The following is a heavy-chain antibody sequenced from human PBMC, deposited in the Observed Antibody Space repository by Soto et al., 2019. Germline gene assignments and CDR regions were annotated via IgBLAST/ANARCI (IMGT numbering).Heavy chain of an antibody. Sequence: SETLSLTCTVSGGSISSYYWSWIRQPPGKGLEWIGYIYDSGSTNYNPSLKSRVTISLDTSKNQFSLKLSSVTAADTAVYYCARDIVVVPAYFYYGMDVWGQGTTVTV. V-gene: IGHV4-59*01. J-gene: IGHJ6*02. CDR2: IYDSGST. CDR1: GGSISSYY. D-gene: IGHD2-2*01. CDR3: ARDIVVVPAYFYYGMDV.